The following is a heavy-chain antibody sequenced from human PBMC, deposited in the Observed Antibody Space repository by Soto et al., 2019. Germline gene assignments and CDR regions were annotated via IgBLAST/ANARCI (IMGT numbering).Heavy chain of an antibody. CDR3: ARGGRDGILDYMDV. J-gene: IGHJ6*03. CDR1: GFTFSSYS. D-gene: IGHD1-26*01. CDR2: ISSSSSYI. Sequence: GGSLRLSCAASGFTFSSYSMNWVRQAPGKGLEWVSSISSSSSYIYYADSVKGRFTISRDNAKNSLYLQMNSLRAEDTAVYYCARGGRDGILDYMDVWGKGTTVTVSS. V-gene: IGHV3-21*01.